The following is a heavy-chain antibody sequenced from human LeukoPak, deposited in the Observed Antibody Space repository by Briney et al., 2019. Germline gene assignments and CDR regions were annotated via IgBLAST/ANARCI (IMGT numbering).Heavy chain of an antibody. CDR3: ARMWYYGLGSYIHAFDI. CDR2: IYYSGST. D-gene: IGHD3-10*01. CDR1: GGSFSGYY. V-gene: IGHV4-59*08. J-gene: IGHJ3*02. Sequence: SETLSLTCAVYGGSFSGYYWSWIRQPPGKGLEWIGYIYYSGSTNYNPSLKSRVTISVDTSKNQFSLKLSSVTAADTAVYYCARMWYYGLGSYIHAFDIWGQGTMVTVSS.